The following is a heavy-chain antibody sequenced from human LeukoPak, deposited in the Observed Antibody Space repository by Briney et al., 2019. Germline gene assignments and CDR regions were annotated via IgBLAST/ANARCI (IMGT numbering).Heavy chain of an antibody. D-gene: IGHD1-1*01. J-gene: IGHJ4*02. V-gene: IGHV3-13*01. CDR2: IGTAGDT. Sequence: GGSLRLSCAASGFTFSDYDMHWVRQATGKGLEWVSAIGTAGDTYYTGSVKGRFTISRENAKNSLYLHMNSLRAGDTAVYYCARVAKERVGGVYYFDYWGQGTLVTVSS. CDR1: GFTFSDYD. CDR3: ARVAKERVGGVYYFDY.